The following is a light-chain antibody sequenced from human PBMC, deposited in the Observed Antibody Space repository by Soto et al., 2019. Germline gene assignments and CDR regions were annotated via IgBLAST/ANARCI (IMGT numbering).Light chain of an antibody. J-gene: IGKJ1*01. V-gene: IGKV1-5*03. CDR1: QSISSW. Sequence: DIQMTQSPSTLSASVGDRVTITCRASQSISSWLAWYQQKPGKAPKILIYKASSLASGVPSRFSGSGSGTEFTLTISSLQPDDFATYDCQQYNSYSWTFGQGTKVEIK. CDR3: QQYNSYSWT. CDR2: KAS.